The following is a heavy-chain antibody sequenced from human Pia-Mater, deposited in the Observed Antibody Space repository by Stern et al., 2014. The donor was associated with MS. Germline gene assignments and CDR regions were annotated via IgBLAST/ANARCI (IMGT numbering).Heavy chain of an antibody. J-gene: IGHJ4*02. CDR3: ARSPPYYEFSNDYYYFYY. D-gene: IGHD3-3*01. V-gene: IGHV2-70*04. CDR1: GFSLSTSGMR. CDR2: IDWDDDK. Sequence: SGPALVKPTQTLTLTCTFSGFSLSTSGMRVSWIRQPPGKALEXLASIDWDDDKFYSTSLKTRLTISKDTSKNQVVLTMTNMDPVDTATYYCARSPPYYEFSNDYYYFYYWGQGTLVAVSS.